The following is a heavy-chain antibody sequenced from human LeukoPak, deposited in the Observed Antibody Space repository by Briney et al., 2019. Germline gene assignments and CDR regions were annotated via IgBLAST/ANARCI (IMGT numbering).Heavy chain of an antibody. CDR3: AKDGLPNWGMRYFDY. J-gene: IGHJ4*02. D-gene: IGHD7-27*01. Sequence: GGSLRLSCAASGFTFSTYAVTWVRQAPGKGLEWVSTISGSGDSTYYADSVKGRFTISRDNSKNTLYLQMKSLRAEDTAIYYCAKDGLPNWGMRYFDYWGQGTLVTVSS. V-gene: IGHV3-23*01. CDR1: GFTFSTYA. CDR2: ISGSGDST.